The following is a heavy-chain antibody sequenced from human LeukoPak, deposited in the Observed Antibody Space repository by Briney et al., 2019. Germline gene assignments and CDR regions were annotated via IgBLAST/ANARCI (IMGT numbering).Heavy chain of an antibody. D-gene: IGHD5-18*01. J-gene: IGHJ4*02. CDR1: GFTFSSYS. CDR2: ISSSSSYI. CDR3: AREANGYN. V-gene: IGHV3-21*04. Sequence: GGSLRLSCAASGFTFSSYSMNWVRQAPGKGLEWVSSISSSSSYIYYADSVKGRFTISRDNTNHSLYLQMNSLRAEDTALYFCAREANGYNWGQGSLVTVSS.